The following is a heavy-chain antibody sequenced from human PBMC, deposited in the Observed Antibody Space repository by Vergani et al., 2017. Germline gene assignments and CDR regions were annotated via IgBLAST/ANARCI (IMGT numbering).Heavy chain of an antibody. V-gene: IGHV2-70*01. CDR2: IDWDDDK. J-gene: IGHJ6*03. CDR3: ARTLLDYGDRRYYYYYMDV. CDR1: GFSLSTSGMC. Sequence: QVTLRESGPALVKPTQTLTLTCTFSGFSLSTSGMCVSWIRQPPGKALEWLALIDWDDDKYYSTSLKTRLTIPKDTSKNQVVHTIPNMDPVNTATYYGARTLLDYGDRRYYYYYMDVWGKGTTVTVSS. D-gene: IGHD4-17*01.